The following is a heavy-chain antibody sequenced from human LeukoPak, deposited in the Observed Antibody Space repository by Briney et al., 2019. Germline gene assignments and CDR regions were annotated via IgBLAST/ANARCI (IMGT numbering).Heavy chain of an antibody. CDR1: GFTFSSYG. D-gene: IGHD3-10*01. CDR2: ISSSGSTI. Sequence: GGSLRLSCAASGFTFSSYGMHWVRQAPGKGLEWVSYISSSGSTIYYADSVKGRFTISRDNAKNSLYLQMNSLRAEDTAVYYCARVVTMVRGVGFDYWGQGTLVTVSS. CDR3: ARVVTMVRGVGFDY. V-gene: IGHV3-48*04. J-gene: IGHJ4*02.